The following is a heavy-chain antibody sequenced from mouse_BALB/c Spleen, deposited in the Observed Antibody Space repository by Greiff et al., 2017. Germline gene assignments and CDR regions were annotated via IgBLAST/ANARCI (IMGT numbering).Heavy chain of an antibody. CDR3: ARRGHYSWYFDV. J-gene: IGHJ1*01. D-gene: IGHD1-2*01. CDR2: ISYSGST. V-gene: IGHV3-2*02. CDR1: GYSIPSDYA. Sequence: EVQLVESGPGLVKPSQSLSLTCTVTGYSIPSDYAWNWIRQFPGNKLEWMGYISYSGSTSYNPSLKSRISITRDTSKNQFFLQLNSVTTEDTATYYCARRGHYSWYFDVWGAGTTVTVSS.